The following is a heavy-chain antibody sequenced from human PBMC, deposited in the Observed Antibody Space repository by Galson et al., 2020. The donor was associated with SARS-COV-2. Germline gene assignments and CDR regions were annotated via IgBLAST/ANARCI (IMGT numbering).Heavy chain of an antibody. CDR2: IYTNGIT. CDR1: GGSLNSYY. Sequence: ETSETLSLTCTVSGGSLNSYYWNWIRQPAGKGLEWIGRIYTNGITNYNPSLESRVTMSVDTSKNQFSLNLNSVTAADTAVYYCAAALGYCSTNSCYNNWFDPWGQGTLVTVSS. CDR3: AAALGYCSTNSCYNNWFDP. J-gene: IGHJ5*02. D-gene: IGHD2-2*02. V-gene: IGHV4-4*07.